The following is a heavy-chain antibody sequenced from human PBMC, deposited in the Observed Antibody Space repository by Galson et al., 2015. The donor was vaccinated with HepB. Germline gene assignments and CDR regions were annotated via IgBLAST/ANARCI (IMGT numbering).Heavy chain of an antibody. V-gene: IGHV3-21*01. J-gene: IGHJ6*02. Sequence: SLRLSCAASGFTLSKYLMNWVRQAPGKGLEWVSSISSSSTYIYQADSVKGRFTISRDNPKNSLYLQMNSLRAEDTAVYYCARSKGGDGMDVWGQGTTVTVSS. D-gene: IGHD3-16*01. CDR1: GFTLSKYL. CDR3: ARSKGGDGMDV. CDR2: ISSSSTYI.